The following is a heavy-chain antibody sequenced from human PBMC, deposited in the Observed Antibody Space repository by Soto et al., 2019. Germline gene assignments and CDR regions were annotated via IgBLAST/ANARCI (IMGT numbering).Heavy chain of an antibody. CDR3: AGVVEQQLEDYYYYYMDV. J-gene: IGHJ6*03. CDR2: IYYSGST. V-gene: IGHV4-39*01. Sequence: QLQLQESGPGLVKPSETLSLTCTVSGGSISSSNYYWGWIRQPPGKGLEWIGSIYYSGSTYYNPSLTSRVTISVDTSKNQFSLKLSSVTAADTAVYYCAGVVEQQLEDYYYYYMDVWGKGTTVTVSS. D-gene: IGHD6-13*01. CDR1: GGSISSSNYY.